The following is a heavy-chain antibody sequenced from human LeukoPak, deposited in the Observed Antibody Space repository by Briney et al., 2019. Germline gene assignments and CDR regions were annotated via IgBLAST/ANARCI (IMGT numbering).Heavy chain of an antibody. V-gene: IGHV3-74*01. CDR1: GFTFSSYW. CDR2: XXSDGSST. Sequence: PGGSLRLSCAASGFTFSSYWMHWVRQAPGKGLVXXXXXXSDGSSTSYADSVKGRFTISRDNAKNTLYLQMNSLRAEDTAVYYCARYRGSSGWSYDAFDIWGQGTMVTVSS. J-gene: IGHJ3*02. D-gene: IGHD6-19*01. CDR3: ARYRGSSGWSYDAFDI.